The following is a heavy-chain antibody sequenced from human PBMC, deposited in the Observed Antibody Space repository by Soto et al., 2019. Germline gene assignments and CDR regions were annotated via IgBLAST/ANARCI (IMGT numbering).Heavy chain of an antibody. CDR3: AKRLIYTRVGANY. Sequence: EVQLLESGGGLVQPGGSLRLSCVASGFSFSSSAIKWVRQAPGKGLEWVSRITGGGDITFYADSVKGRFTISRDNSKNTLYLQMNSLRTEDTALYFCAKRLIYTRVGANYWGQGTLVTVSS. D-gene: IGHD2-2*01. CDR2: ITGGGDIT. CDR1: GFSFSSSA. J-gene: IGHJ4*02. V-gene: IGHV3-23*01.